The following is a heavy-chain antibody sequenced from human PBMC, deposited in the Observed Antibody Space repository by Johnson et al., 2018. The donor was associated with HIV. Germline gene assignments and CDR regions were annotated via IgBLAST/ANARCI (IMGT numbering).Heavy chain of an antibody. CDR1: GFIFSDYY. D-gene: IGHD4-11*01. V-gene: IGHV3-11*04. CDR2: ISSSGGSI. Sequence: QVQLVESGGDLVQPGGSLRLSCAASGFIFSDYYMSWIRQAPGKGLEWVSYISSSGGSIYYADSVKGRFTISRDNSKNTLYLQMNSLRADDTAVYYCARGSTVTTLSGAFDIWGQGTLVTVSS. CDR3: ARGSTVTTLSGAFDI. J-gene: IGHJ3*02.